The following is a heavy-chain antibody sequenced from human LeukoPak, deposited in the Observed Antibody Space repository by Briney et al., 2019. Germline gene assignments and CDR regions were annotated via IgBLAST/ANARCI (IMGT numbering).Heavy chain of an antibody. J-gene: IGHJ6*03. CDR3: ARDSNPSYYYYMDV. V-gene: IGHV3-7*01. CDR2: IKQDGSEK. Sequence: GGSLRLSCAASGFTFSSYWMSWVRQAPGKGLEWVANIKQDGSEKYYVDSVKGRFTISRDNAKNSLYLQMNSLRAEDTAVYYCARDSNPSYYYYMDVWGKGTTVTISS. D-gene: IGHD3-3*02. CDR1: GFTFSSYW.